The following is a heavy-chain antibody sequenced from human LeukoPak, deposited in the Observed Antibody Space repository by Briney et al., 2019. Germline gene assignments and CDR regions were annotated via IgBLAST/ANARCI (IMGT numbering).Heavy chain of an antibody. D-gene: IGHD1-26*01. CDR3: ARVQWELLSFDY. V-gene: IGHV3-53*01. CDR1: GFTVSSNY. CDR2: IYSGGST. Sequence: GGSLRLSCAASGFTVSSNYMSWVRQAPGKGLEWVSVIYSGGSTYYADSAKGRFTISRDNSKNTLYLQMNSLRAEDAAVYYCARVQWELLSFDYWGQGTLVTVSS. J-gene: IGHJ4*02.